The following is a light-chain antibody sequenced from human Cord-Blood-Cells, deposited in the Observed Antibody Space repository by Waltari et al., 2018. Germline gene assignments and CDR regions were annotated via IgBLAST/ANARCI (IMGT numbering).Light chain of an antibody. CDR3: QQYYSTPTWT. V-gene: IGKV4-1*01. CDR1: TSVLYSSNNKNY. J-gene: IGKJ1*01. Sequence: DIVMTQSPDSLAVSLGERATINCQSSTSVLYSSNNKNYLAWYQQKPGQPPNLLIYWASTRESGVPDRFSGSGSGTDFTLTISSLQAEDVAVYYCQQYYSTPTWTFGQGTKVEIK. CDR2: WAS.